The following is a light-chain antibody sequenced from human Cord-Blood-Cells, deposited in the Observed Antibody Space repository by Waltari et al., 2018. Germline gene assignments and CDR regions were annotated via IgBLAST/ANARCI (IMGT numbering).Light chain of an antibody. Sequence: QSALTQPASVSGSPGQPIPISCTGTSSDVGMYNIVSWYQQHPGKAPKLRIYEGSKRPSGVSNLFSGSKSGNTASLTISGLQAEDEADYYCCSYAGSSTWVFGGGTKLTVL. V-gene: IGLV2-23*01. J-gene: IGLJ3*02. CDR1: SSDVGMYNI. CDR2: EGS. CDR3: CSYAGSSTWV.